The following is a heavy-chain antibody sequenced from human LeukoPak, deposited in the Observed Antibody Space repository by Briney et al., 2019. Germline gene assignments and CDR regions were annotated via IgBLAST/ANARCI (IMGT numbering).Heavy chain of an antibody. Sequence: GGSLRLSCAASGFTFSTYAMSWVRQAPGKGLEWVSSISDSGGSADYADSVKGRFTISRDNSKNTLYLQMSGLRAEDTAVYYCARDTFYSDGSDYSSWFDPWGQGTLVTVSS. D-gene: IGHD3-22*01. CDR3: ARDTFYSDGSDYSSWFDP. J-gene: IGHJ5*02. V-gene: IGHV3-23*01. CDR2: ISDSGGSA. CDR1: GFTFSTYA.